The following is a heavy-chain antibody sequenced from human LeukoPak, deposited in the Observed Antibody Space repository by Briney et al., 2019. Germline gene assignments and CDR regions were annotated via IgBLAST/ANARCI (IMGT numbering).Heavy chain of an antibody. V-gene: IGHV1-18*01. CDR2: ISAYNGNT. CDR1: GYTFTSYG. D-gene: IGHD1-14*01. Sequence: ASVKVSCKASGYTFTSYGISWVRQAPGQGLEWMGWISAYNGNTNYAQKLQGRVTMTTDTSTSTAYMELRSLRSDDTAVYDCARDRLTLDYYYYGMDVWGQGTTVTVSS. J-gene: IGHJ6*02. CDR3: ARDRLTLDYYYYGMDV.